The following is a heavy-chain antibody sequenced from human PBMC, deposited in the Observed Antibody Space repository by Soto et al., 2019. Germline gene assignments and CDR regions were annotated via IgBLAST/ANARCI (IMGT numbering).Heavy chain of an antibody. CDR2: IIPIFGTA. V-gene: IGHV1-69*13. CDR3: ARPVRGYYDSSGYYPFDY. D-gene: IGHD3-22*01. CDR1: GVTFSSYA. Sequence: SVKVSGKASGVTFSSYAISWVRQAPGQGLEWMGGIIPIFGTANYAQKFQGRVTITADESTSTAYMELSSLRSEDTAVYYCARPVRGYYDSSGYYPFDYWGQGTLVTVSS. J-gene: IGHJ4*02.